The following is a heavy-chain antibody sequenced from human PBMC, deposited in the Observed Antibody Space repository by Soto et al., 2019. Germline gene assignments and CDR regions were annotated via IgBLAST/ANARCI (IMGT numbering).Heavy chain of an antibody. CDR3: ARQIYDSDSGPNFQYYFDS. V-gene: IGHV5-10-1*03. D-gene: IGHD3-22*01. CDR1: GYSFAGYW. J-gene: IGHJ4*02. CDR2: IDPSDSQT. Sequence: EVQLEQSGAEVKKPGESLTISCKGSGYSFAGYWITWVRQMPGKGLEWMGRIDPSDSQTYYSPSFRGHVTISAATSITTVFLQWSSLRASDTAMYYCARQIYDSDSGPNFQYYFDSWGQGTLVTVSS.